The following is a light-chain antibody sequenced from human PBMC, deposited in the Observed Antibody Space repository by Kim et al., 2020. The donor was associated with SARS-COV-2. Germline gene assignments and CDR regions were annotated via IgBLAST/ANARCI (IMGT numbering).Light chain of an antibody. CDR1: QSISGW. CDR3: QQYSTLWT. CDR2: DAS. V-gene: IGKV1-5*01. J-gene: IGKJ1*01. Sequence: GDSVTTTCRASQSISGWFAWYQQKPGTAPKLLIYDASNLESGVPSRFSGSGSGTEFTLTISSLQPDDFATYYCQQYSTLWTFGPGTKVDIK.